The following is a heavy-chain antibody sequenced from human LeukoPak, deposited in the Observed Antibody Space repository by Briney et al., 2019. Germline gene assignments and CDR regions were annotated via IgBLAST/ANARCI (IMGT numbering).Heavy chain of an antibody. CDR1: GGSISSSSYY. CDR3: ARQLEYCSSTRCYADKVDY. V-gene: IGHV4-39*01. D-gene: IGHD2-2*01. Sequence: PSETLSLTCTVSGGSISSSSYYWGWIRQPPGKGLEWIGSIYYSGSTYYNPALKRRVTISVDTSKKQQPTERSAVSAADTAVYYCARQLEYCSSTRCYADKVDYWGQGTLVTVSS. CDR2: IYYSGST. J-gene: IGHJ4*02.